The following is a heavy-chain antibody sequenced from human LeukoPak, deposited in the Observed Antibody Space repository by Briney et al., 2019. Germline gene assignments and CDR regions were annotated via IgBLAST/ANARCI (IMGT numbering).Heavy chain of an antibody. J-gene: IGHJ2*01. D-gene: IGHD6-13*01. Sequence: PSETLSLTCTVSSGSTRNYYWSWIRQPPGKGLEWIGYIYYSGSTNYNPSLKSRVTISVDTSKNQFPLKLSSVTAADTAVYYCARVYYSSSYDYWYFDLWGRGTLVTVSS. CDR2: IYYSGST. CDR3: ARVYYSSSYDYWYFDL. CDR1: SGSTRNYY. V-gene: IGHV4-59*01.